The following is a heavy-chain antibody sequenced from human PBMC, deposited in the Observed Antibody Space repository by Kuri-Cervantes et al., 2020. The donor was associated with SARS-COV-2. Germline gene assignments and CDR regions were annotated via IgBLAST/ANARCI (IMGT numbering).Heavy chain of an antibody. Sequence: LSLTCAASGFTFSNAWMSWVRQAPGKGLEWVSAISGSGGSTYYADSVKGRFTISRDNSKNTLYLQMNSLRAEDTAVYYCAKDQGMGPKGTVDYWGQGTLVTVSS. CDR2: ISGSGGST. CDR1: GFTFSNAW. D-gene: IGHD4-11*01. CDR3: AKDQGMGPKGTVDY. J-gene: IGHJ4*02. V-gene: IGHV3-23*01.